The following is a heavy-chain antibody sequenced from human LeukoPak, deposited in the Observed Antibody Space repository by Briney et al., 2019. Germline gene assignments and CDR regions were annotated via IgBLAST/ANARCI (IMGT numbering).Heavy chain of an antibody. CDR3: AKDMAAYYYSSGNIDY. V-gene: IGHV3-43D*03. CDR1: GFTFDDYA. J-gene: IGHJ4*02. D-gene: IGHD3-10*01. Sequence: GGSLRLSCAASGFTFDDYAMHWVRHAPGKGLEWVSLISWDGGSTHYADSVKGRFTISRDNSKNSLYLQMNSLRAEDTALYYCAKDMAAYYYSSGNIDYWGQGTLVTVSS. CDR2: ISWDGGST.